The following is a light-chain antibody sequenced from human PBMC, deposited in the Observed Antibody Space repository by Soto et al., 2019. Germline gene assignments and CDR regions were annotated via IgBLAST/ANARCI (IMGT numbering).Light chain of an antibody. CDR2: DVS. CDR1: SSDVGGYNY. Sequence: QSALTQPASVSGSPGQSITISCTGTSSDVGGYNYVSWYQQHPDKAPKLMIYDVSKRPSGVPDRFSGSKSGNTASLIVSGLQAEDEADYYCSSYAGTHVVFGTGTKVTVL. J-gene: IGLJ1*01. CDR3: SSYAGTHVV. V-gene: IGLV2-8*01.